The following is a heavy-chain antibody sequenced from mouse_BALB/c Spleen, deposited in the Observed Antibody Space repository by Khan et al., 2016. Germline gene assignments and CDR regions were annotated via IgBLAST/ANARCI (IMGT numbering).Heavy chain of an antibody. CDR2: IDPANGNT. J-gene: IGHJ3*01. CDR3: SISPCGYYVGFAY. V-gene: IGHV14-3*02. Sequence: VQLQQSGAELVKPGASVKLSCTASGFNIKDTYMHWVKQRPEQGLEWIGRIDPANGNTKYDPKFQGKATITADTSSNTAYLQLSSLTSEYTAVCSCSISPCGYYVGFAYWGQGTLVTVS. D-gene: IGHD2-3*01. CDR1: GFNIKDTY.